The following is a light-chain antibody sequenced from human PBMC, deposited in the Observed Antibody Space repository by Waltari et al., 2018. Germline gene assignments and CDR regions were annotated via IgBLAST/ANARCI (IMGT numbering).Light chain of an antibody. CDR2: DAS. Sequence: DIQMTQSPSTLSASVGARVTITCRASQSISSWLAWYQQKPGKAPKLLIYDASSLESGVPSRFSGSGSGTEFTLTLSSLQPDDFAPYYCQQYNSYSWTFGQGTKVEIK. CDR3: QQYNSYSWT. CDR1: QSISSW. J-gene: IGKJ1*01. V-gene: IGKV1-5*01.